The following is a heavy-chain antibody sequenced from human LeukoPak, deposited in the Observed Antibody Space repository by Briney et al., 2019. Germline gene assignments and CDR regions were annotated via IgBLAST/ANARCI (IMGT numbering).Heavy chain of an antibody. V-gene: IGHV1-69*05. Sequence: SVKVSCKASGGTFSSYAIGWVRQAPGQGLEWMGGIIPIFGTANYAQKFQGRVTITTDESTSTAYMELSSLRSEDTAVYYCARDVEVVITTGYRAFDIWGQGTMVTVSS. CDR2: IIPIFGTA. CDR3: ARDVEVVITTGYRAFDI. D-gene: IGHD3-22*01. J-gene: IGHJ3*02. CDR1: GGTFSSYA.